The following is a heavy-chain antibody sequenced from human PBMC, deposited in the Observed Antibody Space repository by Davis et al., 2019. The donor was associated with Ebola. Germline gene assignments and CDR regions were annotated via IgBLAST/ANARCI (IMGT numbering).Heavy chain of an antibody. Sequence: PGGSLRLSCSASGFTFSRSSMNWVRQALGKGLEWVSHISSSGSTIYYADSVKGRFTISRDNAKNSLSLQMSSLRDEDTAVYYCATDTVDTSLLRGDYWGQGTLVTVSS. V-gene: IGHV3-48*02. CDR3: ATDTVDTSLLRGDY. J-gene: IGHJ4*02. CDR1: GFTFSRSS. D-gene: IGHD5-18*01. CDR2: ISSSGSTI.